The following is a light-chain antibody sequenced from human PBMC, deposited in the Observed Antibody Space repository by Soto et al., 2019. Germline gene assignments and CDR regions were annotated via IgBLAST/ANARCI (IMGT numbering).Light chain of an antibody. CDR2: GAS. V-gene: IGKV3-20*01. J-gene: IGKJ5*01. CDR1: QSVTSNY. CDR3: QQSGGSPLT. Sequence: EIVLTQSPGTLSLSPGERATLSCRASQSVTSNYLAWYQQKPGQAPRLLIYGASSRATGIPDRFSGSGSGTDFTLTISRLEPEDFAVYYCQQSGGSPLTFGQGTRLEIK.